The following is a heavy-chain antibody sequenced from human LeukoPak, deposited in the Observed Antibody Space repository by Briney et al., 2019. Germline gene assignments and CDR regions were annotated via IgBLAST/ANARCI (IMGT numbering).Heavy chain of an antibody. CDR3: ARGFGELLPFDY. Sequence: ASVKVSFKSSGGTFSSYAISWVRQAPGQGLEWMGGIIPIFGTANYAQKFQGRVTITADESTSTAYMELSSLRSEGTAVYYCARGFGELLPFDYWGQGTLVTVSS. D-gene: IGHD3-10*01. CDR1: GGTFSSYA. CDR2: IIPIFGTA. J-gene: IGHJ4*02. V-gene: IGHV1-69*13.